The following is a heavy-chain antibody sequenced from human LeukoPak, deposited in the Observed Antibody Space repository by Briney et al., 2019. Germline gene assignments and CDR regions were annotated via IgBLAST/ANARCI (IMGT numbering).Heavy chain of an antibody. CDR1: GGSISSSGYY. CDR3: ARDKGHFDVDY. CDR2: IYYSGST. D-gene: IGHD3-9*01. J-gene: IGHJ4*02. Sequence: PSETLSLTCSVSGGSISSSGYYWGWIRQPPGKDLEWIGSIYYSGSTFYIPSLKSRLTISLDTSKNQFSLKLSSVTAADTAVYYCARDKGHFDVDYWGQGTLVTVSS. V-gene: IGHV4-39*07.